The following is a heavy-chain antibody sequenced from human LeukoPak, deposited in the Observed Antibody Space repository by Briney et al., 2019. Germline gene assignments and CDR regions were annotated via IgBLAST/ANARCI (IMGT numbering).Heavy chain of an antibody. CDR2: INQDGSEK. D-gene: IGHD4-17*01. CDR3: ARVAVTGLLYYYYYMDV. CDR1: GFTLSTYW. Sequence: GGSLRLSCAVSGFTLSTYWMSWVRQAPGKGLEWVAIINQDGSEKNYVDSVKGRFTISRDNAKNSLYLQMNSLRAEDTAVYYCARVAVTGLLYYYYYMDVWGKGTTVTISS. J-gene: IGHJ6*03. V-gene: IGHV3-7*01.